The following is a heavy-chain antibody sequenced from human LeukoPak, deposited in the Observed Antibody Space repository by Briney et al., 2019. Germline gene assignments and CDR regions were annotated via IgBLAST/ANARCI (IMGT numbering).Heavy chain of an antibody. V-gene: IGHV1-3*01. CDR2: INAGNGNT. J-gene: IGHJ5*02. D-gene: IGHD6-13*01. CDR3: ARGRDSSKNSWFDP. Sequence: ASVKVSCKASGYTFTSYAMHWVRQAPGQRLEWMGWINAGNGNTKYSQKFQGRVTITRDTSASTAYMELSSLRSEDTAVYYCARGRDSSKNSWFDPWGQGTLVTVSS. CDR1: GYTFTSYA.